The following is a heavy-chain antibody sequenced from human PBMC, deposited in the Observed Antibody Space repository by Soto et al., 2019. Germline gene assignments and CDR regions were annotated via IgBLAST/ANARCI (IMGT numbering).Heavy chain of an antibody. D-gene: IGHD2-15*01. CDR3: ARADPDASVGY. Sequence: SETLSLTCTVSGGSISSSSYYWGWIRQPPGKGLEWIGYISYSGSTYYNPSLKSRVTISADTPKNQFSLRMNSMIAADTAVYYCARADPDASVGYWGQGTLVTVSS. V-gene: IGHV4-39*07. J-gene: IGHJ4*02. CDR1: GGSISSSSYY. CDR2: ISYSGST.